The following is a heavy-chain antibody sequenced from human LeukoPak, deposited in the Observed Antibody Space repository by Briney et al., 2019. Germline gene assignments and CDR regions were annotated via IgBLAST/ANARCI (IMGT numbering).Heavy chain of an antibody. Sequence: SETLSLTCTVSGGSISSSGYYWGWVRQPPGKGLEWIGNIYNSGSTYYNPSLKSRVTISVDTSKNQFSLKLSSVTAADTAVYYRARQIESVGATDRDWFDPWGQGTLVTVSS. CDR3: ARQIESVGATDRDWFDP. CDR1: GGSISSSGYY. V-gene: IGHV4-39*01. D-gene: IGHD1-26*01. CDR2: IYNSGST. J-gene: IGHJ5*02.